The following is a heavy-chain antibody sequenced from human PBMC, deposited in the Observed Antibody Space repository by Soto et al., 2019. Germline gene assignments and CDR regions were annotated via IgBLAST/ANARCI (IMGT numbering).Heavy chain of an antibody. J-gene: IGHJ4*02. CDR2: IYYSGST. CDR3: ARDYYDSSGWFDY. Sequence: SETLSLTCTVSGGSISSSSYYWGWIRQPPGKGLEWIGSIYYSGSTYYNPSLKSRVTISVDTSKNQFSLKLSSVTAADTAVDYCARDYYDSSGWFDYWGQGTLVTVSS. V-gene: IGHV4-39*02. D-gene: IGHD3-22*01. CDR1: GGSISSSSYY.